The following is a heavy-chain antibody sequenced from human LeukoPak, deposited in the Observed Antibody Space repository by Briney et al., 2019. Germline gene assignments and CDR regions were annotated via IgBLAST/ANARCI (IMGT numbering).Heavy chain of an antibody. Sequence: GGSLRLSCVASGFTFNNYAMIWVRQAPGKGLEWVSGIWGSGGRTYHAASVNGRFTISRDNSKNTVFLQMNSLRTEDTAVYYCAKDGPETGSMQGYFDSWGQGTLVTVSS. CDR1: GFTFNNYA. CDR3: AKDGPETGSMQGYFDS. J-gene: IGHJ4*02. V-gene: IGHV3-23*01. D-gene: IGHD1-14*01. CDR2: IWGSGGRT.